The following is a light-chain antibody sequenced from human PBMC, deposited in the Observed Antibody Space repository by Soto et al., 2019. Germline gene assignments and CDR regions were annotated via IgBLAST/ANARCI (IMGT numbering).Light chain of an antibody. J-gene: IGLJ1*01. CDR3: QTWGTGTLYV. CDR1: SGHSSYA. Sequence: QLVLTQSPSASASLGASVKLTCTLSSGHSSYAIAWHQQQPEKGPRYLMKLNSDGSHSKGDGIPDRFSGSSSGAERYLTISSLQFEDEADYYCQTWGTGTLYVFGTGTKLTVL. V-gene: IGLV4-69*01. CDR2: LNSDGSH.